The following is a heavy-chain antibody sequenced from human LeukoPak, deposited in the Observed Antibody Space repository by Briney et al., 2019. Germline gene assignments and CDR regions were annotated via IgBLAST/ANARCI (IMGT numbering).Heavy chain of an antibody. CDR2: IYYTGST. V-gene: IGHV4-61*01. J-gene: IGHJ4*02. D-gene: IGHD3-10*01. CDR3: ARRLVGQTFDY. Sequence: SETLSLTYIVSGGSVSSNNYQWNWIRQPPGKGLEWIGDIYYTGSTNYNPSLKSRVTISVDTSKNQFSLKLSSVTAADTAVYYCARRLVGQTFDYWGQGTLVTVSS. CDR1: GGSVSSNNYQ.